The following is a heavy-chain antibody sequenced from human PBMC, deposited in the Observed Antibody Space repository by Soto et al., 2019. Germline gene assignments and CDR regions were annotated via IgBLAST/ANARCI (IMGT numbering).Heavy chain of an antibody. Sequence: QVQLQESGPGLVKPSETLSLSCTVSGGSISSYYWSWFRQSPGKRMEWIGYVHHSWGSSYNPSLQSRVAISLDTSKSQFSVKVTSVTATDTAVYYCARQGFGPLHGLVDVWGQGTKVTVSS. CDR2: VHHSWGS. V-gene: IGHV4-59*08. J-gene: IGHJ6*02. D-gene: IGHD3-10*01. CDR1: GGSISSYY. CDR3: ARQGFGPLHGLVDV.